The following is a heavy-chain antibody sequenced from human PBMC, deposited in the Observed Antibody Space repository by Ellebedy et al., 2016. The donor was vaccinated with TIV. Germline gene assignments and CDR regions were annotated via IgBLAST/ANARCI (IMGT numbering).Heavy chain of an antibody. CDR3: ESSVSVDAFDL. D-gene: IGHD3-10*01. V-gene: IGHV4-59*01. CDR2: LYYTGST. J-gene: IGHJ3*01. CDR1: GGSLSDNY. Sequence: SETLSLTCAVSGGSLSDNYWTWIRQPPGKGLEWIGYLYYTGSTNYNPSLKSRVTISVNTPRNQFSLKLNSVTAADTAVYYCESSVSVDAFDLWGQGTMVTVSS.